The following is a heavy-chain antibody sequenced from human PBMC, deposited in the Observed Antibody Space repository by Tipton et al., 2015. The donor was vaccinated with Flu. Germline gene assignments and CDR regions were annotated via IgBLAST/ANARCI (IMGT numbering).Heavy chain of an antibody. CDR3: AKGGSSCFFDS. V-gene: IGHV3-23*01. Sequence: SLRLSCAASGFTFSSYAMSWVRQAPGKGLEWVSAISGSVSSKFYADSVRGRFTISRDNSKNTLYLQMNSLRAEDTAIYYCAKGGSSCFFDSWGQVTLVTVSS. J-gene: IGHJ4*02. D-gene: IGHD2-2*01. CDR1: GFTFSSYA. CDR2: ISGSVSSK.